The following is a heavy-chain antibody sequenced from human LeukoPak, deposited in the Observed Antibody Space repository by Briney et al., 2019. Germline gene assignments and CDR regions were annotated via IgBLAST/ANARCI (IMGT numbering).Heavy chain of an antibody. CDR2: INPNSGGT. J-gene: IGHJ4*02. CDR1: GYTFTGYY. CDR3: ARVGTTYYYDSSGYYDDY. V-gene: IGHV1-2*02. Sequence: ASVKVSCKASGYTFTGYYMHWVRQAPGQGLEWMGWINPNSGGTNYAQKFQGRATMTRDTSISTAYMELSRLRSDDTAVYYCARVGTTYYYDSSGYYDDYWGQGTLVTVSS. D-gene: IGHD3-22*01.